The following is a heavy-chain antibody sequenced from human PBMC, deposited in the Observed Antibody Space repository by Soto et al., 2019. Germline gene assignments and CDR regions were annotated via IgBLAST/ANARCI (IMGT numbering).Heavy chain of an antibody. J-gene: IGHJ4*02. V-gene: IGHV3-33*01. CDR3: ARTRAGPFWAPDY. CDR1: GFTFSSYG. D-gene: IGHD6-13*01. Sequence: QVQLVESGGGVVQPGRSLRLSCAASGFTFSSYGMHWVRQAPGKGLEWVAVIWYDGSNKYYADSVKGRFTISRDNSKNTLYLQMNSLRAEDTAVYYCARTRAGPFWAPDYWGQGTLVTVSS. CDR2: IWYDGSNK.